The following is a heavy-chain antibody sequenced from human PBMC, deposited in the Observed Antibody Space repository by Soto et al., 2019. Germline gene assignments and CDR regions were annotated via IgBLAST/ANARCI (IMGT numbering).Heavy chain of an antibody. J-gene: IGHJ4*02. Sequence: EVQLVESGGGLVKPGGSLRLSCAASGFTFSSYSMNWVRQAPGKGLEWVSSISSSSSYIYYADSVKGRFTISRDNAKNSLYLQMNSLRAEDTAVYYCARGAGYSYGPGFDYWGQGTLVTVSS. CDR2: ISSSSSYI. V-gene: IGHV3-21*01. CDR1: GFTFSSYS. CDR3: ARGAGYSYGPGFDY. D-gene: IGHD5-18*01.